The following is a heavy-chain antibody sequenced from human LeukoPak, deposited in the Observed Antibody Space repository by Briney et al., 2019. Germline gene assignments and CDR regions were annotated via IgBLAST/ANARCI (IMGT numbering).Heavy chain of an antibody. CDR2: IYSSGTI. CDR3: ARVNGRNYYFDY. D-gene: IGHD4-23*01. Sequence: PSETLFLTCSVSGGSISSGSYFWTWIRQPAGKGLEWIGRIYSSGTIYYNPSLKSRVTISIDTSKNQFSLKLRSVNAADTAVYYCARVNGRNYYFDYWGQGTLVTVSS. V-gene: IGHV4-61*02. CDR1: GGSISSGSYF. J-gene: IGHJ4*02.